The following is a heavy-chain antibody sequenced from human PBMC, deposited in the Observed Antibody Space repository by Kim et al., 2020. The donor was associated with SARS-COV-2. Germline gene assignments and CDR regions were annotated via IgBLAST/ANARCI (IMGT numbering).Heavy chain of an antibody. CDR1: GGSFSGYY. CDR3: ARARKRVLYYDFWGRAMDV. Sequence: SETLSLTCAVYGGSFSGYYWSWIRQPPGKGLEWIGEINHSGSTNYNPSLKSRVTISVDTSKNQFSLKLSSVTAADTAVYYCARARKRVLYYDFWGRAMDVWGQGTTVTVSS. CDR2: INHSGST. J-gene: IGHJ6*02. V-gene: IGHV4-34*01. D-gene: IGHD3-3*01.